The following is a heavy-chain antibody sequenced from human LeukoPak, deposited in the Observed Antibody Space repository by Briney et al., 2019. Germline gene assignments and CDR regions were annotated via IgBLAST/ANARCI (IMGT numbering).Heavy chain of an antibody. CDR2: INSDGSTT. V-gene: IGHV3-74*01. CDR1: GFTFSTYW. J-gene: IGHJ4*02. Sequence: PGGSLRLSCAASGFTFSTYWMHWVRQAPGKGLVWVSHINSDGSTTTYADSVKGRFTISRDNSKNTLYLQMNSLRAEDTAVYYCAKGEAYDFWSGLFDYWGQGTLVTVSS. D-gene: IGHD3-3*01. CDR3: AKGEAYDFWSGLFDY.